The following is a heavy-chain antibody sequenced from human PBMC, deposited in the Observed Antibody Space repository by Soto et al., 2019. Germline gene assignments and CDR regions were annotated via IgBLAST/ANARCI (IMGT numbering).Heavy chain of an antibody. Sequence: QVQLVESGGGVVQPGRSLRLSCAASGFTFSSYAMHWVRQAPGKGLEWVAVISYDGSNKYYADSVKGRFTISRDNSKNNLYLQMNSLSAEDTAVYYCARVAVEMATIHVFDYWGQGTLVTVSS. CDR2: ISYDGSNK. CDR1: GFTFSSYA. D-gene: IGHD5-12*01. J-gene: IGHJ4*02. CDR3: ARVAVEMATIHVFDY. V-gene: IGHV3-30-3*01.